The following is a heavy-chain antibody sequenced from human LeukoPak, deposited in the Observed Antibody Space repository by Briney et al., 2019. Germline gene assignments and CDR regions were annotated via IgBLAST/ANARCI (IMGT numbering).Heavy chain of an antibody. CDR3: AILGGDSSGYYSTRELDY. CDR2: MNPNSGNT. J-gene: IGHJ4*02. CDR1: VYTFTSYD. D-gene: IGHD3-22*01. V-gene: IGHV1-8*03. Sequence: ASVTVSLTSSVYTFTSYDINWVRQATGQGLEGRGWMNPNSGNTGYAQKFQGRVTITRNTSISTAYMELSSLRSEDTAVYYCAILGGDSSGYYSTRELDYWGQGTLVTVSS.